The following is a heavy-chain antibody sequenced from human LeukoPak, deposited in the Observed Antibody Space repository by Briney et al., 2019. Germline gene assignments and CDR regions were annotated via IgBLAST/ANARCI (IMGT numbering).Heavy chain of an antibody. V-gene: IGHV4-59*12. CDR2: IYYSGST. CDR3: AREARDTGLVYFDY. Sequence: SETLSLTCTVSGGSISSYYWSWIRQPPGKGLEWIGYIYYSGSTNYNPSLKSRVTISVDTSKNQFSLKLSSVTAADTAVYYCAREARDTGLVYFDYWGQGTLVTVSS. J-gene: IGHJ4*02. CDR1: GGSISSYY. D-gene: IGHD5-18*01.